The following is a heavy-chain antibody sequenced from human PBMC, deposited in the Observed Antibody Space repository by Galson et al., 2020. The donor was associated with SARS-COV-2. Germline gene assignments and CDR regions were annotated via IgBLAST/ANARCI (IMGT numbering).Heavy chain of an antibody. CDR2: IYYSGST. V-gene: IGHV4-59*01. J-gene: IGHJ5*02. Sequence: SETLSLTCTVSGGSISSYYWSWIRQPPGKGLEWIGYIYYSGSTNYNPSLKSRVTISVDTSKNQFSLKLSSVTAADTAVYYCASALELRGWFDPWGQGTLVTVSS. D-gene: IGHD1-7*01. CDR3: ASALELRGWFDP. CDR1: GGSISSYY.